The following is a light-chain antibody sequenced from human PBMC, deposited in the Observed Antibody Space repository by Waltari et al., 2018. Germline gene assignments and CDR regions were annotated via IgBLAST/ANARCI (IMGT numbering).Light chain of an antibody. Sequence: QLVLTQSPSASASLGASVKLTCTLSSGHSSNVIAWLQPQPEKGPRYLMKVNSDGSHSKGDEIPERFSGSSSGAERYLTLSSVQPEDEADYYWQTGGHGTWVFGGGTKLTVL. CDR3: QTGGHGTWV. CDR2: VNSDGSH. CDR1: SGHSSNV. J-gene: IGLJ3*02. V-gene: IGLV4-69*01.